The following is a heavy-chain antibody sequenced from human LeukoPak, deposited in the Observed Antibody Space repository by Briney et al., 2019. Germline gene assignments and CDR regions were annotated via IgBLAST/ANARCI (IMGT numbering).Heavy chain of an antibody. CDR3: ARDRVRGLRGAFDI. CDR2: IYYSGST. J-gene: IGHJ3*02. D-gene: IGHD3-10*01. CDR1: GGSISSYY. V-gene: IGHV4-59*01. Sequence: PSETLSLTCTVSGGSISSYYWSWIRQPPGKGLEWIGYIYYSGSTNYNPSLKSRVTISVDTSKNQFSLKLSSVTAADTAVYYCARDRVRGLRGAFDIWGQGTMVTVSS.